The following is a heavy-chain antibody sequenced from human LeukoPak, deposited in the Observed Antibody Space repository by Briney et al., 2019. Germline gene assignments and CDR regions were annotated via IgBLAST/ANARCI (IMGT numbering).Heavy chain of an antibody. D-gene: IGHD2-15*01. CDR2: IRHDGSNK. CDR1: GFTFSSYG. CDR3: AKNGDRGAYCSGGSCYPYYYYYMDV. Sequence: PGGSLRLSCAASGFTFSSYGMHWVRQAPGKGLEWVAFIRHDGSNKYYADSVKGRFTISRDNSKNTLYLQMNSLRAEDTAVYYCAKNGDRGAYCSGGSCYPYYYYYMDVWGKGTTVTISS. J-gene: IGHJ6*03. V-gene: IGHV3-30*02.